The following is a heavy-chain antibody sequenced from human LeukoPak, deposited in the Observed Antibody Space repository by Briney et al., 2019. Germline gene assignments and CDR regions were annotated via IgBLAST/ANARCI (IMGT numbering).Heavy chain of an antibody. CDR2: IGSTSTYI. J-gene: IGHJ4*02. Sequence: PGGSLRLSCAASGFTFSTYSMNWVRQAPGKGLEWVSSIGSTSTYIYYADSVKGRFTISRDNAKNSLYLQMNSLRAEDTAVHYCASGGGIYSYYFDYWGQGTLVTVSS. CDR3: ASGGGIYSYYFDY. D-gene: IGHD1-26*01. CDR1: GFTFSTYS. V-gene: IGHV3-21*01.